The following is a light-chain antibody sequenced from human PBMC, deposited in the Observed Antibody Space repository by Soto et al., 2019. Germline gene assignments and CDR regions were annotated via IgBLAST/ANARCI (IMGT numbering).Light chain of an antibody. CDR3: QTWGTGIHVV. CDR2: LDSDGSH. CDR1: SGHSSYT. V-gene: IGLV4-69*01. Sequence: QSVLTQSPSASASLGASVKLTCTLSSGHSSYTIAWHQQQPEKGPRYLMKLDSDGSHTKGDAIPDRFSGSSSGAERYLTISSLRSEDDADYYCQTWGTGIHVVFGGGTKLTVL. J-gene: IGLJ2*01.